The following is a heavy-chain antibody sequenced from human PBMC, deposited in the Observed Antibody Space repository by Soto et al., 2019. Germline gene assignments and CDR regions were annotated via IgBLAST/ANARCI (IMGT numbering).Heavy chain of an antibody. CDR1: GYSIASGYY. Sequence: PSETLSLTCAVSGYSIASGYYWAWIRQSPGKGLEWIGSIYHAGSVYYNPSLNSRVAVSLDTSKNHFSLKLTSVTAADTAVYYCARGPGYSSSSYYFDYWGQGTLVTVSS. CDR2: IYHAGSV. D-gene: IGHD6-6*01. V-gene: IGHV4-38-2*01. CDR3: ARGPGYSSSSYYFDY. J-gene: IGHJ4*02.